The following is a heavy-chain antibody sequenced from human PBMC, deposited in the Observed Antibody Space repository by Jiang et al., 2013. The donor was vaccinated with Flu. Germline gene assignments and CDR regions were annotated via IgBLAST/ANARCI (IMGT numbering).Heavy chain of an antibody. Sequence: SWVATGPGQGLEWMGWISAYNGNTNYAQKLQGRVTMTTDTSTSTAYMELRSLRSDDTAVYYCARTYYDFWSGYYPSYYYYGMDVWGQGTTVTVSS. J-gene: IGHJ6*02. V-gene: IGHV1-18*01. D-gene: IGHD3-3*01. CDR2: ISAYNGNT. CDR3: ARTYYDFWSGYYPSYYYYGMDV.